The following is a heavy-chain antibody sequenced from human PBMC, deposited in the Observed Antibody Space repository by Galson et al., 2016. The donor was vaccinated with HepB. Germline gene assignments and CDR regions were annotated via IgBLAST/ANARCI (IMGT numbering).Heavy chain of an antibody. J-gene: IGHJ2*01. V-gene: IGHV3-21*01. D-gene: IGHD2-2*01. CDR1: GFPFIHAW. Sequence: SLRLSCAVSGFPFIHAWMSWVRQAPGKGLEWLSSISSNGDFINYADSVKGRFTISRDNADNSLFLHMSSLRAEDTAIYYCARDNSHCGRTSCIPTYRYFDLWGRGTLVTVSS. CDR2: ISSNGDFI. CDR3: ARDNSHCGRTSCIPTYRYFDL.